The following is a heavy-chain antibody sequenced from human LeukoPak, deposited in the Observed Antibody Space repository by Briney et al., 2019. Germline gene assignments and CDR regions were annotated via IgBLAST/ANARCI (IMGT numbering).Heavy chain of an antibody. CDR2: ISYDGSNK. D-gene: IGHD5-12*01. V-gene: IGHV3-30-3*01. CDR3: AKDLALYSGYDNYYGMDV. J-gene: IGHJ6*02. Sequence: GRSLRLSCAASGFTFSSYAMHWVRQAPGKGLEWVAVISYDGSNKYYADSVKGRFTISRDNSRNTMYLQMNSLRAEDTAVYYCAKDLALYSGYDNYYGMDVWGQGTTVTVSS. CDR1: GFTFSSYA.